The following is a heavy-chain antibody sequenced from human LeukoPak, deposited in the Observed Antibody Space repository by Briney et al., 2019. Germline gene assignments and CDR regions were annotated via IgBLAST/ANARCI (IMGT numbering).Heavy chain of an antibody. D-gene: IGHD1-26*01. CDR1: GFIFSSYA. Sequence: GGSLRLSCAASGFIFSSYAMSWVRQAPGKGLEWVSGIGAGGGSTYYADSVKGRFTISRDNSKNTLYLQMNSLRAEDTAVYYCARDGRLDWFDPWGQGTLVTVSS. CDR2: IGAGGGST. J-gene: IGHJ5*02. CDR3: ARDGRLDWFDP. V-gene: IGHV3-23*01.